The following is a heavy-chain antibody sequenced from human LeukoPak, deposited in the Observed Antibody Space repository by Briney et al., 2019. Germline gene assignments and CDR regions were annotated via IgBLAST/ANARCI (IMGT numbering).Heavy chain of an antibody. CDR2: INPSGGST. CDR3: ARGGGIVVTAYYFDY. J-gene: IGHJ4*02. Sequence: ASVKVSCKASGYTFTNYYMHRVRQAPGQGLEWMGIINPSGGSTSYAQKFQGRVTMTRDTSTSTVYMELSSLRSEDTAVYYCARGGGIVVTAYYFDYWGQGTLVTVSS. CDR1: GYTFTNYY. V-gene: IGHV1-46*01. D-gene: IGHD3-22*01.